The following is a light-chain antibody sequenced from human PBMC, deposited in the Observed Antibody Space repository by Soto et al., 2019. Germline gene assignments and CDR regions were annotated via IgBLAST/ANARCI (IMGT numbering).Light chain of an antibody. CDR1: QTISSW. Sequence: DIQMTESPSTLSGSVGDRVTITCRASQTISSWLAWYQQKPGKAPKILSYKASSLESGVPSRFRGSGSGTEFTLTISSLEPEDFELYYCQQRSNWPRTFGQGTKVDIK. J-gene: IGKJ1*01. CDR3: QQRSNWPRT. CDR2: KAS. V-gene: IGKV1-5*03.